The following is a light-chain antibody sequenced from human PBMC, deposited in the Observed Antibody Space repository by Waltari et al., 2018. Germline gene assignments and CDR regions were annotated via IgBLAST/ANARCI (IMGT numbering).Light chain of an antibody. J-gene: IGKJ2*01. Sequence: EIVLTQPPATRSLSPGARATLSFKASQSVSSYLAWYQQKPGQPPRLLIYAASNRAPGIPARFSGSGSGTDFTLSISSLEREDFAVYYCQQRSNWPPYTFGQGTKLEIK. V-gene: IGKV3-11*01. CDR2: AAS. CDR3: QQRSNWPPYT. CDR1: QSVSSY.